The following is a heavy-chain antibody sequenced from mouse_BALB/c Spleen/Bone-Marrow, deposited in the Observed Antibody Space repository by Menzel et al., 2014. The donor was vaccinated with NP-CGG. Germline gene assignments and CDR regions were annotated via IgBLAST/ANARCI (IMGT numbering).Heavy chain of an antibody. CDR2: IDPSDSET. CDR1: GYTFTSYW. CDR3: ARSGGNYVSFAY. Sequence: QVQLQQSGAELVKPGAPVKLSCKASGYTFTSYWMNWVKQRPGRGLEWIGRIDPSDSETHYYQKFKDKATLTVDKSSSTAYIQLSSLTSEDSAVYYCARSGGNYVSFAYGGQGTLVTVSA. J-gene: IGHJ3*01. D-gene: IGHD2-1*01. V-gene: IGHV1-69*02.